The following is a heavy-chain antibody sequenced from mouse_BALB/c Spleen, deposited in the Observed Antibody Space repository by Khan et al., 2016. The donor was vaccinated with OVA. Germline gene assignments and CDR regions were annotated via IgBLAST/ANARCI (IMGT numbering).Heavy chain of an antibody. D-gene: IGHD2-4*01. CDR2: IWSYGST. CDR3: AGFYDCEGFFDI. Sequence: QVQLKQSGPGLVQPSPSLSITCTVSGFSLTSSGVHWVRQPPGKGLEWLGVIWSYGSTDYNAAFISRQSISKDNSKSQVFFKMNSLQEDDRAIYDGAGFYDCEGFFDIWGAGTTVTVSS. V-gene: IGHV2-4*02. CDR1: GFSLTSSG. J-gene: IGHJ1*01.